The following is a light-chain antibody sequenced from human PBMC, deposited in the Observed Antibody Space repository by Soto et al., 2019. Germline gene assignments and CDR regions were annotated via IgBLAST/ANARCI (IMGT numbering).Light chain of an antibody. V-gene: IGLV2-14*01. Sequence: QSALTQPASVSGSPGQSITISCTGTSSDVGGYNYVSWYQQHPGTAPKLMIYDVSNRPSGVSNRFSGSKSGNTASLTISGLKAEDEADYYCSSYTSSSTLVFGTGTKLTVL. CDR2: DVS. J-gene: IGLJ1*01. CDR1: SSDVGGYNY. CDR3: SSYTSSSTLV.